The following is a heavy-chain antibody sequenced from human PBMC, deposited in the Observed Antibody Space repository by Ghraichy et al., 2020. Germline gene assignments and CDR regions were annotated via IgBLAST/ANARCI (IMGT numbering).Heavy chain of an antibody. CDR2: INPNRNYK. V-gene: IGHV3-21*06. J-gene: IGHJ4*02. CDR3: ARELRRDVYIRSFDY. Sequence: GGSLRLSCSGSGFTFSAYTLNWVRQAPGKGLEWVSSINPNRNYKYYADSVKGRFSISRDNPKNSLYLEMNNLRVEDTAVYFCARELRRDVYIRSFDYWGQGTLVTVSS. CDR1: GFTFSAYT. D-gene: IGHD5-24*01.